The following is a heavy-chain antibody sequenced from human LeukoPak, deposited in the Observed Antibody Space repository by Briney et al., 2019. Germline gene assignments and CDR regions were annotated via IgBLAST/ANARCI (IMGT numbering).Heavy chain of an antibody. J-gene: IGHJ6*02. CDR3: AKYGSTSLYYYYGMDV. CDR2: ISGSGGST. D-gene: IGHD2-2*01. Sequence: GGSLRLSCAASGFTFSSYAMGWVRQAPGKGLEWVSAISGSGGSTYYADSVKGRFTISRDNSKNTLYLQMNSLRAEDTAVYYCAKYGSTSLYYYYGMDVWGQGTTVTVPS. CDR1: GFTFSSYA. V-gene: IGHV3-23*01.